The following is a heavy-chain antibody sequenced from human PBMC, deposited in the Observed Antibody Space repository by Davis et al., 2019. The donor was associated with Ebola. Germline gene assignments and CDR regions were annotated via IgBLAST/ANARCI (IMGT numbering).Heavy chain of an antibody. CDR3: ARAPRVVPAAIDQNWYFDL. CDR2: IIPIFGTA. Sequence: SVKVSCKASGGTFSSYAISWVRQAPGQGLEWMGGIIPIFGTANYAQKFQGRVTITADESTSTAYMELSSLRSEDTAVYYCARAPRVVPAAIDQNWYFDLWGRGTLVTVSS. V-gene: IGHV1-69*13. J-gene: IGHJ2*01. CDR1: GGTFSSYA. D-gene: IGHD2-2*01.